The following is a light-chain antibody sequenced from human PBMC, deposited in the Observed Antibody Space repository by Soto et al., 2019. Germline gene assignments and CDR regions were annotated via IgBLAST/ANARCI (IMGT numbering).Light chain of an antibody. Sequence: QSALTQPPSASGSPGQSVTISCTGTSSDVGGYKYVSWYQQHPGKAPKVMIYEVSKRPSGVPDRFSGSKSGNTASLTVSGLQAEDEADYYCSSSAGSHVLFGGGTKVTVL. CDR3: SSSAGSHVL. J-gene: IGLJ2*01. CDR1: SSDVGGYKY. V-gene: IGLV2-8*01. CDR2: EVS.